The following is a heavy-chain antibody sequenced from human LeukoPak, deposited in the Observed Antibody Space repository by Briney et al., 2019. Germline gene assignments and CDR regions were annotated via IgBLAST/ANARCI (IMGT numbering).Heavy chain of an antibody. V-gene: IGHV1-58*01. CDR1: GFTFATSA. CDR2: IVVASGHT. Sequence: SVKVSCKASGFTFATSAVQWVRQARGQRLEWVGWIVVASGHTNYAQRFHERVTIIRDMSTSTAYMDLSSLRSEDTAVYYCAATSTVTTGGSYYGMDVWGQGTTVTVSS. CDR3: AATSTVTTGGSYYGMDV. J-gene: IGHJ6*02. D-gene: IGHD4-17*01.